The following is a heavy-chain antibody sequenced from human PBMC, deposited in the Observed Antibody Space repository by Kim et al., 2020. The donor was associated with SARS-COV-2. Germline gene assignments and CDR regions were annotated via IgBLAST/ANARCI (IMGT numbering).Heavy chain of an antibody. D-gene: IGHD3-3*01. CDR3: AKDRVTIFGVVINAFDI. CDR2: ISGSGGST. J-gene: IGHJ3*02. V-gene: IGHV3-23*01. CDR1: GFTFSSYA. Sequence: GGSLRLSCAASGFTFSSYAMSWVRQAPGKGLEWVSAISGSGGSTYYADSVKGRFTISRDNSKNTLYLQMNSLRAEDTAVYYCAKDRVTIFGVVINAFDIWGQGTMVTVSS.